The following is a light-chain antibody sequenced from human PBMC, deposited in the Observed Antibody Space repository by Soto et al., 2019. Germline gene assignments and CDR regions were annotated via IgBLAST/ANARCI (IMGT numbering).Light chain of an antibody. Sequence: DGVMKLYPNSLPFPXGDPALISCLHSQMLQNVNGNKHLDLYVQKAGQSPQLLIYLGSNRAPGVPDRFSGSGSGTDFTLKITRVEAEDVGIYYCLRCLQTPRNLAQGTRLEI. J-gene: IGKJ5*01. CDR1: QMLQNVNGNKH. CDR3: LRCLQTPRN. V-gene: IGKV2-28*01. CDR2: LGS.